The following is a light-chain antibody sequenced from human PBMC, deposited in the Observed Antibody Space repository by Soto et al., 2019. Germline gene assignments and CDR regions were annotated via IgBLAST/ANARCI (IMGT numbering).Light chain of an antibody. CDR1: SSDVGGYNY. V-gene: IGLV2-14*01. Sequence: QSALTQPASVSGSPGQSITISCTGTSSDVGGYNYVSWYQQHPGKAPKLMIYDVSNRPSGVSNRFSGSKSGNTASLPISGVQAEDEADYYYSSYTGSSTLVVFGAGTKLTVL. J-gene: IGLJ2*01. CDR3: SSYTGSSTLVV. CDR2: DVS.